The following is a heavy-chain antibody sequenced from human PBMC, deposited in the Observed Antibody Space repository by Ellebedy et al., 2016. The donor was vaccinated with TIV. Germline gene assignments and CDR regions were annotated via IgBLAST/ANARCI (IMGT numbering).Heavy chain of an antibody. Sequence: ASVKVSCKAPGDTFSTYAHTWVRQAPGQGLEYVGGIIPMLGIATYAQKFQARVTIMADNSTSTASMELSSLGPEATAVYYCAPLYPLMDDSTGYFPDSLTGYFDYWGQGTLVTVSS. J-gene: IGHJ4*02. CDR1: GDTFSTYA. CDR2: IIPMLGIA. D-gene: IGHD3-22*01. CDR3: APLYPLMDDSTGYFPDSLTGYFDY. V-gene: IGHV1-69*10.